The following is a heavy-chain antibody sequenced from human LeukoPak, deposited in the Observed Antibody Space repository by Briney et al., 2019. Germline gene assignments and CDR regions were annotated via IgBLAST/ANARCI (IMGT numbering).Heavy chain of an antibody. CDR1: GGSISSSSYY. V-gene: IGHV4-39*07. Sequence: PSETLSLTCTVSGGSISSSSYYWGWIRQPPGKGLEWIGSIYYSGSTYYNPSLKSRVTISVDTSKNQFSLKLSSVTAADTAVYYCARAYRGIGITGTTLREDYYMDVWGKGTTVTVSS. CDR2: IYYSGST. J-gene: IGHJ6*03. D-gene: IGHD1-7*01. CDR3: ARAYRGIGITGTTLREDYYMDV.